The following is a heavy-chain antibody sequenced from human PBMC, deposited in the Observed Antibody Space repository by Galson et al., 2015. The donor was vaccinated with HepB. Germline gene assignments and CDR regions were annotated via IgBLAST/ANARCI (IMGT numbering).Heavy chain of an antibody. D-gene: IGHD3-10*01. CDR2: ISYDGSNK. CDR3: AKGAWGWFGELFRYYYYYGMDV. V-gene: IGHV3-30*18. CDR1: GFTFSSYG. Sequence: SLRLSCAASGFTFSSYGMHWVRQAPGKGLEWVAVISYDGSNKYYADSVKGRFTISRDNSKNTLYLQMNSLRAEDTAVYYCAKGAWGWFGELFRYYYYYGMDVWGQGTTVTVSS. J-gene: IGHJ6*02.